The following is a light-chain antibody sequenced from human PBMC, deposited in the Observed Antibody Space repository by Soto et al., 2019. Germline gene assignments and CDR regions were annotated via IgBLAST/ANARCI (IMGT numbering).Light chain of an antibody. Sequence: QSALTQPASVSGSPGQSITISCTGTSSDVGGYNYVSWYQQHPGKAPKLIIYDVSNRPSGVSNHFSGSKSGNTASPTISGLQAEDEADYHCSSYTSSSTLVFGGGTKLTVL. CDR1: SSDVGGYNY. V-gene: IGLV2-14*03. CDR2: DVS. J-gene: IGLJ2*01. CDR3: SSYTSSSTLV.